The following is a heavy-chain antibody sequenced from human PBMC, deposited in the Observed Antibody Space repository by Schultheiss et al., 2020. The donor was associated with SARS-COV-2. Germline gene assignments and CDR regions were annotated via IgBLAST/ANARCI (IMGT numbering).Heavy chain of an antibody. CDR1: GGSISSYY. CDR3: AKGGGIFDY. V-gene: IGHV4-59*12. CDR2: IYYSGST. J-gene: IGHJ4*02. Sequence: SETLSLTCTVSGGSISSYYWSWIRQPPGKGLEWIGSIYYSGSTYYNPSLKSRVTISVDTSKNQFSLKLSSVTAADTAVYYCAKGGGIFDYWGQGTLVTVSS. D-gene: IGHD3-16*01.